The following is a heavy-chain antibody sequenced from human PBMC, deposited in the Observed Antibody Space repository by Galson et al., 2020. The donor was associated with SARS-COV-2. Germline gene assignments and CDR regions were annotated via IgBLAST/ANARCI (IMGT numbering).Heavy chain of an antibody. V-gene: IGHV1-69*04. CDR1: GGTFSSYT. J-gene: IGHJ6*02. D-gene: IGHD5-18*01. CDR3: ARDPGRDTAMVTLDYGMGV. CDR2: IIPILGIA. Sequence: SVKVSCKASGGTFSSYTISWVRQAPGQGLEWMGRIIPILGIANYAQKFQGRVTITADKSTSTAYMELSSLRSEDTAVYYCARDPGRDTAMVTLDYGMGVWGQGTTVTVSS.